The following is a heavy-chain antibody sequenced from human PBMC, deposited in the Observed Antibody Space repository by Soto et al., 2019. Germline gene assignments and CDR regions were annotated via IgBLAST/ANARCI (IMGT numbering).Heavy chain of an antibody. V-gene: IGHV4-59*01. CDR1: GDSISSYY. Sequence: SETLSLTCSVAGDSISSYYLSWIRQPPGKGLEWIGYIYYSGSTNYNPSFKSRVTISVDTPKNQFSLKQTSVTAADTAVYYCARGVATIGPWGQGTLVTVSS. D-gene: IGHD5-12*01. J-gene: IGHJ5*02. CDR2: IYYSGST. CDR3: ARGVATIGP.